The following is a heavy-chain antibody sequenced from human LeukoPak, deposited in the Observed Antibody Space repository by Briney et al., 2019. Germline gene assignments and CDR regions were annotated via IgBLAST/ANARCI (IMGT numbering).Heavy chain of an antibody. CDR3: ARDQEWELLDY. V-gene: IGHV3-48*03. J-gene: IGHJ4*02. CDR1: GFTFSSYE. Sequence: GGSLRLSCAASGFTFSSYEMNWVRQAPGKGLEWISYISSSGNTIYYADSVKGRSTISRDNAKNSLYLQMNSLRAEDTAVYYCARDQEWELLDYWGQGSLVTVSS. D-gene: IGHD1-26*01. CDR2: ISSSGNTI.